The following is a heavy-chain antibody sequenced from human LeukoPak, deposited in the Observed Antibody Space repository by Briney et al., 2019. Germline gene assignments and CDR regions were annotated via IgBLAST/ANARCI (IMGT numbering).Heavy chain of an antibody. Sequence: SETLSLTCTVSGGSISSGSYYWSWIRQPAGKGLEWIGRIYTSGSTNYNPSLKSRVTISVDTSKNQFSLKLSSVTAADTAVYYCARGLRGWEGWFDPWGQGTLVTVSS. CDR3: ARGLRGWEGWFDP. CDR1: GGSISSGSYY. CDR2: IYTSGST. J-gene: IGHJ5*02. V-gene: IGHV4-61*02. D-gene: IGHD1-26*01.